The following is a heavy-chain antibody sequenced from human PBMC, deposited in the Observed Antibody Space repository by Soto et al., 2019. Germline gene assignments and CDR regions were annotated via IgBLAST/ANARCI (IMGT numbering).Heavy chain of an antibody. Sequence: SVKVSCKASGFTFTSSAVQWVRQARGQRLEWIGWIVVGSGNTNYAQKFQERVTITRDMSTSTAYMELSSLRSEDTAVYYCAADKDAYGDYYHYYVMDVWGQGTTVTGSS. V-gene: IGHV1-58*01. D-gene: IGHD4-17*01. J-gene: IGHJ6*02. CDR3: AADKDAYGDYYHYYVMDV. CDR1: GFTFTSSA. CDR2: IVVGSGNT.